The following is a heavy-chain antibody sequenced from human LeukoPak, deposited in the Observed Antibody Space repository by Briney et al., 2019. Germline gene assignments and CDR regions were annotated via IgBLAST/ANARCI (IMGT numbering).Heavy chain of an antibody. CDR3: VRAMDV. Sequence: PGGSLRLSCAASGFTFSTYWMTWVRQAPGKGLEWVANIKQDESEKYYVDSVKGRFTISRDNAKSSLFLQMNNLRVEDTAVYYCVRAMDVWGQGTTVTVSS. V-gene: IGHV3-7*03. CDR1: GFTFSTYW. CDR2: IKQDESEK. J-gene: IGHJ6*02.